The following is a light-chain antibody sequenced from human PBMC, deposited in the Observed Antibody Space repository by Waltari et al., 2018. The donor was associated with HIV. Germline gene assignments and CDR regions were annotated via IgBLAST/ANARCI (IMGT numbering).Light chain of an antibody. CDR1: SSDVGSFNR. Sequence: QSALTQPPSVSGSPGPSVTIPCSGTSSDVGSFNRVSWYQQPPGTAPKLMSYEVNNRPSGVPDRFSGSKSGNTASLTISGLQPEDEADYYCSSYTTSSTVLFGGGTKLTVL. CDR3: SSYTTSSTVL. V-gene: IGLV2-18*02. J-gene: IGLJ2*01. CDR2: EVN.